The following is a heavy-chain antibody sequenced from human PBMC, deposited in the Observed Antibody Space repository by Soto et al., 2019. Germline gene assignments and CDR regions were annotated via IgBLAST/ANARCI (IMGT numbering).Heavy chain of an antibody. D-gene: IGHD2-2*01. V-gene: IGHV4-31*03. Sequence: SETLSLTCTVSGGSISNGGYYWSWIRQHPGKGLEWIGYIYYSGSTYYDPSLKSRVTISVDTSKNQFSLKMSSVTAADTAVYYCARECSSTSCYDYYYYGMDVWGQGTTVTVSS. J-gene: IGHJ6*02. CDR3: ARECSSTSCYDYYYYGMDV. CDR2: IYYSGST. CDR1: GGSISNGGYY.